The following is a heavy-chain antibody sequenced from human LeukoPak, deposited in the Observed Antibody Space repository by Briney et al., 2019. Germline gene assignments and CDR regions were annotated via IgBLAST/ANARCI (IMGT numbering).Heavy chain of an antibody. J-gene: IGHJ4*02. Sequence: ASVKVSCEASGYTFTSYGISWVRQAPGQGLEWMGWISAYNGNTNYAQKLQGRVTMTTDTSTSTAYMELRSLRSDDTAVYYCARAGGGYSYGSFDYWGQGTLVTVSS. CDR1: GYTFTSYG. V-gene: IGHV1-18*01. CDR2: ISAYNGNT. CDR3: ARAGGGYSYGSFDY. D-gene: IGHD5-18*01.